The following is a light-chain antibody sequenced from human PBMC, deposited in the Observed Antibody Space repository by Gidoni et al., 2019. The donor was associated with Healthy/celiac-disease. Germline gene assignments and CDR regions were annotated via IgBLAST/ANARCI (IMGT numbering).Light chain of an antibody. V-gene: IGKV3-20*01. J-gene: IGKJ2*01. CDR1: QSVSSSY. CDR2: GAS. CDR3: QQYGSSRKT. Sequence: EIVLTQSPGPLSLSPGERATLSCRASQSVSSSYLAWYQQKLGQAPRLLIYGASSRATGIPDRFSGSGSGTDFTLTISRLEPEDFAVYYCQQYGSSRKTFGQGTKLEIK.